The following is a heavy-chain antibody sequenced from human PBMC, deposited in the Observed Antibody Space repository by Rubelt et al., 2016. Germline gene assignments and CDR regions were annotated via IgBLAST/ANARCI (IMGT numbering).Heavy chain of an antibody. CDR3: ARDLPLRFSEWHNDS. CDR1: GGSISSVGYY. V-gene: IGHV3-53*01. J-gene: IGHJ4*02. CDR2: IYSSGNT. D-gene: IGHD3-3*01. Sequence: LQLQESGPGLVKPSETLSLTCSVSGGSISSVGYYWDWIRQPPGKGLEWVSVIYSSGNTYYADSVKGRFTISSDNSKNTLYLKMNSLRAEDTAVYYCARDLPLRFSEWHNDSWGQGTLVTVSS.